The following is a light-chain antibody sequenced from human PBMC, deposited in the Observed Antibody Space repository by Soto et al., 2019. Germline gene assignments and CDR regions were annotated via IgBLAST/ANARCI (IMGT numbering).Light chain of an antibody. CDR3: QQSYSTHLT. Sequence: DIQMTQTPSSLSASVGDRVTITCRASQSISSYLNWYQQKPGKAPKLLIYAASSLQSGVPSRFSGRGSGTDFTLTISSLQPGDFATYYCQQSYSTHLTFGGGTKVEIK. CDR1: QSISSY. J-gene: IGKJ4*01. V-gene: IGKV1-39*01. CDR2: AAS.